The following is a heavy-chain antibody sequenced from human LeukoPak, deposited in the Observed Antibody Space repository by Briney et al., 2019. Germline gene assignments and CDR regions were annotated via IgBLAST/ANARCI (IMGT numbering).Heavy chain of an antibody. V-gene: IGHV4-39*01. Sequence: PSETLSLTCTVSGGSVSSSSYYWGWIRQPPGKGLEWIGSVYYSGSTYYNPSLKSRVTISVDTSKNQFPLKLSSVTAADTALYYCARRLRGFDSWGQGTLVTVSS. J-gene: IGHJ5*01. CDR2: VYYSGST. D-gene: IGHD5-12*01. CDR1: GGSVSSSSYY. CDR3: ARRLRGFDS.